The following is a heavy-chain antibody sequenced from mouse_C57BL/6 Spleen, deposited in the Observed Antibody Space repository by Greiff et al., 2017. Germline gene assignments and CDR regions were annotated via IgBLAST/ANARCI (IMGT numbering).Heavy chain of an antibody. D-gene: IGHD1-1*01. J-gene: IGHJ4*01. CDR3: AVYYGSSYDYYAMDY. V-gene: IGHV1-64*01. Sequence: QVQLQQPGAELVKPGASVKLSCKASGYTFTSYWMHWVKQRPGQGLEWIGMIHPNSGSTNYNEKFKSKATLTVDKSSSTAYMQLSSLTSEDSAVYYCAVYYGSSYDYYAMDYWGQGTSVTVSS. CDR1: GYTFTSYW. CDR2: IHPNSGST.